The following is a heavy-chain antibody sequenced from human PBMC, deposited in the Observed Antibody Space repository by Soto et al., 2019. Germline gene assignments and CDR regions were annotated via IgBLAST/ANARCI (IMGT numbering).Heavy chain of an antibody. D-gene: IGHD5-18*01. CDR1: GYTFTSDG. J-gene: IGHJ4*02. Sequence: QVRLVQSGAEVKKPGASVKVSCKVSGYTFTSDGISWVRQAPGQGLEWMRWISAYNGNTNYAQRLQGRVTLTTDPSASTAYMELRRLTSADTALYFCARVPALNVNTAKAFYYWGQGTLVSVSS. CDR2: ISAYNGNT. V-gene: IGHV1-18*01. CDR3: ARVPALNVNTAKAFYY.